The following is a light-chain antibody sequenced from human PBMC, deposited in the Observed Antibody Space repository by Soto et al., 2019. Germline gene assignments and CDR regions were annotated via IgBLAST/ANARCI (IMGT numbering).Light chain of an antibody. J-gene: IGKJ3*01. CDR2: VAS. V-gene: IGKV3-15*01. CDR1: HSVGSN. Sequence: IVMTQSPATLSVSPGERATLSCRASHSVGSNVAWYQQKPGQAPRLLIYVASTRATGIPARFSGSGSGTEFTLTISRLQSEDFAMYFCQQYNTWPPFAFGPGTKVDIK. CDR3: QQYNTWPPFA.